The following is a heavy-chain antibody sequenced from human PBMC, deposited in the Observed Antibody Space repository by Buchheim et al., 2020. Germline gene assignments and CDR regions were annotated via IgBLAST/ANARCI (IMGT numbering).Heavy chain of an antibody. D-gene: IGHD3-9*01. CDR2: IYYSGST. J-gene: IGHJ5*02. CDR3: ARVAYYDILTGYRRRWFDP. Sequence: QVQLQESGPGLVKPSETLSLTCTVSGGSISSYYWSWIRQPPGKGLEWIGYIYYSGSTNYNPSLKSRVTISVDTSKNQFSLKLSSVTAADTAVYYCARVAYYDILTGYRRRWFDPWGQGT. CDR1: GGSISSYY. V-gene: IGHV4-59*01.